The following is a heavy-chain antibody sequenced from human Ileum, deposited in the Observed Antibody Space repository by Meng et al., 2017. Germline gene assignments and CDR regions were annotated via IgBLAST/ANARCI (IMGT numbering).Heavy chain of an antibody. D-gene: IGHD3-3*01. CDR2: TYYSGST. CDR1: GGSISSGYYY. Sequence: QVQLQESGPGLVKPSQTLSLTFTVSGGSISSGYYYWGWIRQPPCKGLGWIGYTYYSGSTYYNPSLKSRVTISVDTSKNQFSLKLSSVTAADTAVYYCARENTIFGVVWGSWFDPWGQGTLVTVSS. CDR3: ARENTIFGVVWGSWFDP. V-gene: IGHV4-30-4*01. J-gene: IGHJ5*02.